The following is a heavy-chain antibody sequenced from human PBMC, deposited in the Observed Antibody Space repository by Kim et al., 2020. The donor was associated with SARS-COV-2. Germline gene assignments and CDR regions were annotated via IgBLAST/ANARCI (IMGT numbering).Heavy chain of an antibody. CDR1: GGSISSGGYY. V-gene: IGHV4-31*03. CDR2: IYYSGST. D-gene: IGHD3-10*01. CDR3: ARGIYYGSGSIHIDY. Sequence: SETLSLTCTVSGGSISSGGYYWSWIRQHPGKGLEWIGYIYYSGSTYYNPSLKSRVTISVDTSKNQFSLKLSSVTAADTAVYYCARGIYYGSGSIHIDYWGQGTLVTVSS. J-gene: IGHJ4*02.